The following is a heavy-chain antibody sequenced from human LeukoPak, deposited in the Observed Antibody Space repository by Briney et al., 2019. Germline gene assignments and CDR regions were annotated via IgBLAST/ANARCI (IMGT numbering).Heavy chain of an antibody. J-gene: IGHJ6*02. V-gene: IGHV3-33*01. Sequence: PGGSLRLSCTASGFTFSSHGMHWVRQAPGKGLEWVAIVWVDGSNKYYAYSVKRRFTISRDNSKNPLYLEMNSLRAEDTALYYCARDRSGGFYYGMDVWGQGTTVPVSS. CDR2: VWVDGSNK. CDR1: GFTFSSHG. CDR3: ARDRSGGFYYGMDV. D-gene: IGHD2-15*01.